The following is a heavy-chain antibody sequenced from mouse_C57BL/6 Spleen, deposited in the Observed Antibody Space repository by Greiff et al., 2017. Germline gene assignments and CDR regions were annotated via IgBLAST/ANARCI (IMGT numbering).Heavy chain of an antibody. CDR2: LYPGDGDT. CDR3: ARSSYSYYFDY. D-gene: IGHD1-1*01. CDR1: GYAFSSYW. Sequence: VQLQQSGAELVKPGASVKISCKASGYAFSSYWMNWVKQRPGKGLEWIGQLYPGDGDTNYNGKFKGKATLTADKSSSTAYMQLSSLTSEDSAVYFCARSSYSYYFDYWGQGTTLTVSS. V-gene: IGHV1-80*01. J-gene: IGHJ2*01.